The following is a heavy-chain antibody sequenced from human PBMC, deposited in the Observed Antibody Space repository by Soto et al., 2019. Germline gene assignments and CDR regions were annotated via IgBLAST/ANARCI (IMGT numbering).Heavy chain of an antibody. CDR1: GGTFSSYA. CDR3: AEARDDFLSGLRRRASYYGMDV. J-gene: IGHJ6*02. Sequence: QVQLVQSGAEVKKPGSSVKVSCKASGGTFSSYAISWVRQAPGQGLEWMGGIIPIFGTANYAQKFQGRVTITADESTSTAYMELSSLSSEDTAVYYCAEARDDFLSGLRRRASYYGMDVWGQGTTVTVSS. V-gene: IGHV1-69*01. D-gene: IGHD3-3*01. CDR2: IIPIFGTA.